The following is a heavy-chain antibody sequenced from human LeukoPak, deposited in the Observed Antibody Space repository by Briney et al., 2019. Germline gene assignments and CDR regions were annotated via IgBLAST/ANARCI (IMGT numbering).Heavy chain of an antibody. V-gene: IGHV3-49*04. D-gene: IGHD1-26*01. J-gene: IGHJ3*02. CDR2: IRSKAYRETT. Sequence: GGSLRLSWAASGFTFSSYAMHWVSQAPGKGMEWVGFIRSKAYRETTEYAASVKGRFTISRDDSESIAYLQMNSLKTEDTGVYYCIRGGSSQVYDIWGQGTMVTVSS. CDR3: IRGGSSQVYDI. CDR1: GFTFSSYA.